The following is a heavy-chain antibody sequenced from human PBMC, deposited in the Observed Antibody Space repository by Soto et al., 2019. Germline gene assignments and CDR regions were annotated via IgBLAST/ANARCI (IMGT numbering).Heavy chain of an antibody. V-gene: IGHV2-5*02. CDR3: AHRVLRTVFGLVTTTAIYFDF. CDR2: IYWDDDK. CDR1: GFSLTTSGVG. D-gene: IGHD3-3*01. Sequence: QITLNESGPTVVRPTEALTLTCRFSGFSLTTSGVGVGWIRQSPGKAPEWLALIYWDDDKRYSASLKSRRTITKDTSKNQVVVTVSDLDPTDTATYYCAHRVLRTVFGLVTTTAIYFDFWGQGTPVAVSS. J-gene: IGHJ4*01.